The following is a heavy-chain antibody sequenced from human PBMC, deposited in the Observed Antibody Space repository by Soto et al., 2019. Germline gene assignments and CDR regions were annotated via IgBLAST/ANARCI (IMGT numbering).Heavy chain of an antibody. J-gene: IGHJ5*02. CDR1: GGSISSYY. Sequence: SETLSLTCTVSGGSISSYYWSWIRQPPGKGLEWIGYIYYSGSTNYNPSLKSRVTISVDTSKNQFSLKLSSVTAADTAVYYCARSGMTTVSKNWFDPWGQGTLVTVSS. CDR2: IYYSGST. D-gene: IGHD4-4*01. V-gene: IGHV4-59*01. CDR3: ARSGMTTVSKNWFDP.